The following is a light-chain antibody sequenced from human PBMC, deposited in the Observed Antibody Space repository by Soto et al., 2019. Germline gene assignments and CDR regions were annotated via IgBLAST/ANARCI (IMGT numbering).Light chain of an antibody. J-gene: IGLJ1*01. V-gene: IGLV2-23*02. Sequence: QSVLTHPASVSGSPGQSITISCAGTTSDIGVSWYQQHPGEAPKLMIFEVNKRPSGVSNRFSGSTSGNTASLTISGLQAEDEADYYCCSYAGTTTPFVFGAGTKVTVL. CDR1: TSDIG. CDR2: EVN. CDR3: CSYAGTTTPFV.